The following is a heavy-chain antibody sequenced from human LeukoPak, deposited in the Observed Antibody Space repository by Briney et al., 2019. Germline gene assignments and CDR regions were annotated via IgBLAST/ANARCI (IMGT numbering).Heavy chain of an antibody. CDR3: ATVSEY. J-gene: IGHJ4*02. Sequence: GRSLRLSCAASGFTFSSYGMHWVRQAPGKGLEWVAVIWYDGSNKYYADSVKGRFTISRDNSKNTLYLQMNGLRAEDTSVYFCATVSEYWGQGTLVTVSS. CDR1: GFTFSSYG. CDR2: IWYDGSNK. D-gene: IGHD1-1*01. V-gene: IGHV3-33*01.